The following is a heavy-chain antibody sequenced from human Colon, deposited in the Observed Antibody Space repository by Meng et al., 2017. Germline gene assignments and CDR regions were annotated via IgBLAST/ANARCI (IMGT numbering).Heavy chain of an antibody. CDR1: GGTFSSYA. D-gene: IGHD2-15*01. J-gene: IGHJ5*02. CDR2: IIPIFATA. V-gene: IGHV1-69*01. CDR3: AKEVDNWFDP. Sequence: QVPLVQSGGEVKKPGSSVTVSCKASGGTFSSYAISWVRQAPGQGLEWMGGIIPIFATANYAQKFQGRVTITADESTSTAYMELSSLRSEDTAVYYCAKEVDNWFDPWGQGTLVTVSS.